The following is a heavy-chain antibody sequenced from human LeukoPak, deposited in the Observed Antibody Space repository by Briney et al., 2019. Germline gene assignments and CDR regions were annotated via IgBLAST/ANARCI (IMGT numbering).Heavy chain of an antibody. V-gene: IGHV3-21*01. CDR1: GFTFSSYS. CDR3: AELGITMIGGV. CDR2: ISTSSSYI. D-gene: IGHD3-10*02. Sequence: GGSLRLSCAASGFTFSSYSMNWVRRAPGKGLEWVSSISTSSSYIYYADSVKGRFTISRDNAKNSLYLQMNSLRAEDTAVYYCAELGITMIGGVWGKGTTVTISS. J-gene: IGHJ6*04.